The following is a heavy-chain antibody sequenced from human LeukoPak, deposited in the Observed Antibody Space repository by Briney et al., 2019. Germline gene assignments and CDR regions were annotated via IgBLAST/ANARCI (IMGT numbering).Heavy chain of an antibody. CDR2: IYHSGST. CDR1: SGSISSGGYS. D-gene: IGHD6-13*01. Sequence: PSETLSLTCAVSSGSISSGGYSWSWIRQPPGKGLEWIGYIYHSGSTYYNPSLKSRVTISVDRSKNQFSLKLSSVTAADTAVYYCARDLSSSWYDYWGQGTLVTVSS. V-gene: IGHV4-30-2*01. J-gene: IGHJ4*02. CDR3: ARDLSSSWYDY.